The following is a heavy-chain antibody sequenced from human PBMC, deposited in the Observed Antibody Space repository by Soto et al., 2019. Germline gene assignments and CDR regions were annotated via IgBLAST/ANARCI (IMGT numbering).Heavy chain of an antibody. J-gene: IGHJ3*01. CDR3: SKERQVAAFDV. V-gene: IGHV3-23*01. Sequence: HGGSLRLSCAASGFTFSSYAMSWVRQAPGKGLDWVSAISGSGGSTYYADSVKGRFTISXXXXKXXXYXQXXXPXAXDTAVYYGSKERQVAAFDVWGQGTMVTVSS. CDR1: GFTFSSYA. D-gene: IGHD6-25*01. CDR2: ISGSGGST.